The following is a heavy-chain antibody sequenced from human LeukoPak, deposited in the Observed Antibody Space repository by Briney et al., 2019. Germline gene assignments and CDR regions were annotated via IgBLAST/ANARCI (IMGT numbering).Heavy chain of an antibody. V-gene: IGHV4-59*07. J-gene: IGHJ5*02. CDR1: GGSISSYY. CDR3: ARFYSNTGWFDP. D-gene: IGHD4-11*01. Sequence: SDTLSLTCTVAGGSISSYYWSWIRQPPGKGLEWIGYIYYSGSTNYNPSLKSRVTISVDTSKNQFSLKLSSVTAADTAVYYCARFYSNTGWFDPWGQGTLVTVSS. CDR2: IYYSGST.